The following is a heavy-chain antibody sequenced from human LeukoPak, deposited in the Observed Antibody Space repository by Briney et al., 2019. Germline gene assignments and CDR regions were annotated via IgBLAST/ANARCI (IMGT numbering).Heavy chain of an antibody. CDR3: AKSGDYGLIDY. V-gene: IGHV4-39*01. Sequence: SETLSLTCTVSGASISGSGYYWGWIRQPPGKGLEWIGSIYSSGSTYYNASLQSRVTTSIETSKNQISLRLNSVTAADTAMYYCAKSGDYGLIDYWGQGTLVTVSS. J-gene: IGHJ4*02. CDR2: IYSSGST. D-gene: IGHD4-17*01. CDR1: GASISGSGYY.